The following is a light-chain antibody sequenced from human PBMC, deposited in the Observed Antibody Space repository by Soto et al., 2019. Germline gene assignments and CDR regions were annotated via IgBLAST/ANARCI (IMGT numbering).Light chain of an antibody. CDR2: GAS. CDR3: QQYNNWWT. CDR1: PSVSSN. Sequence: VVMTQSPATLSVSPGERATLSCRASPSVSSNLAWYQQKPGQAPRLLIYGASTRATGIPARFSGSGSGTEFTLTISSLQSEDFGVYYCQQYNNWWTFGQGTKVEIK. J-gene: IGKJ1*01. V-gene: IGKV3-15*01.